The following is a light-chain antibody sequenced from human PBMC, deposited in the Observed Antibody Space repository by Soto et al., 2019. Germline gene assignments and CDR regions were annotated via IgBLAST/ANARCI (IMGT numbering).Light chain of an antibody. Sequence: EIVMTQSPATLSVSPGERATLSCRASQSVSNNLAWYQQKPGQAPRLLIYDASTRATGIPARISGSGSGTEFTLTISSLQSEDFAVYYCQQYDNWPQTVGRGTKVEIK. CDR1: QSVSNN. CDR3: QQYDNWPQT. V-gene: IGKV3-15*01. CDR2: DAS. J-gene: IGKJ1*01.